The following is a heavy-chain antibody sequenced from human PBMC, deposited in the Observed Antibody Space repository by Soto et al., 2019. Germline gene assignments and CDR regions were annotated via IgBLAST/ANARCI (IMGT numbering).Heavy chain of an antibody. J-gene: IGHJ6*03. CDR1: GGSLSDYF. V-gene: IGHV4-34*01. CDR3: ARGGISHWAYFYYMDV. Sequence: WETLSLTCVVSGGSLSDYFWSGRRQPPGMALEWIGEINHLGSINYNPSLKSRVTMSVDTSKNQFSLTLNSVTAADTATYYCARGGISHWAYFYYMDVWDRGTTVT. CDR2: INHLGSI. D-gene: IGHD2-21*01.